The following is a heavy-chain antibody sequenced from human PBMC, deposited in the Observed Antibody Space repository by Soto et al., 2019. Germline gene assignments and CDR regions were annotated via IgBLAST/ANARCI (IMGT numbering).Heavy chain of an antibody. J-gene: IGHJ6*02. Sequence: GESLKISCKGSGYSFTSYWISWGRQMPGKGLEWMGRIDPSDSYTNYSPSFQGHVTISADKSISTAYLQWSSLKASDTAMYYCARPIVGASPYGMDVWGQGTTVTVSS. CDR3: ARPIVGASPYGMDV. V-gene: IGHV5-10-1*01. D-gene: IGHD1-26*01. CDR1: GYSFTSYW. CDR2: IDPSDSYT.